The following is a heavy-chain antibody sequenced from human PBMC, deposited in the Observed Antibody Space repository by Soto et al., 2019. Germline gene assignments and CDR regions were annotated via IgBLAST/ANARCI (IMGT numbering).Heavy chain of an antibody. CDR1: GFTFSSYD. J-gene: IGHJ6*02. CDR2: IGTAGDT. V-gene: IGHV3-13*01. Sequence: FHRHSNAAFGFTFSSYDIRWVRQTTGKGLEWVSAIGTAGDTYYPGSVKGRFTISRENAKNSLYLQMNSLRAEDTAVYYCARVPEHYSYSGMDVWGQGTTVTVSS. CDR3: ARVPEHYSYSGMDV.